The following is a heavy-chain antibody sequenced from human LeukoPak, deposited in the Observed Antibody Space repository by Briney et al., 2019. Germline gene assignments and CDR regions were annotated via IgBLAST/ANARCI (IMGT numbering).Heavy chain of an antibody. Sequence: GGSLRLSCAASGFTFNNFAMSWVRQTPDKGLEWVSAISGSDGRTFYADSVKGRFTISRDNSKNTLYLQMNSLRAEDTAVYYCAKDSRGLYGDYVNYWGQGTLVTVSS. D-gene: IGHD4-17*01. V-gene: IGHV3-23*01. CDR1: GFTFNNFA. J-gene: IGHJ4*02. CDR3: AKDSRGLYGDYVNY. CDR2: ISGSDGRT.